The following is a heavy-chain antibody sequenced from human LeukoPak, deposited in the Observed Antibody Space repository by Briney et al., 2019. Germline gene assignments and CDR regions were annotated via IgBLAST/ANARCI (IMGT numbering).Heavy chain of an antibody. J-gene: IGHJ4*02. CDR3: ARGTDILTGYYLEKSNPTYYDY. CDR2: ISAYNGNT. Sequence: ASVKVSCKASGYTFTSYGISWMRQAPGQGLEWMGWISAYNGNTNYAQKLQGRVTTTTDTSTSTAYMELRSLRSDDTAVYYCARGTDILTGYYLEKSNPTYYDYWGQGTLVTVSS. CDR1: GYTFTSYG. V-gene: IGHV1-18*01. D-gene: IGHD3-9*01.